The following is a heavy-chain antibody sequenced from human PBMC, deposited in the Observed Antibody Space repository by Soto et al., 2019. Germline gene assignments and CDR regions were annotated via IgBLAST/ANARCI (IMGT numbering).Heavy chain of an antibody. J-gene: IGHJ6*02. D-gene: IGHD5-12*01. CDR1: GFTVSSNY. V-gene: IGHV3-66*01. CDR2: IYSGGST. Sequence: GGSLRLSCAASGFTVSSNYMSWVRQAPGKGLEWVSVIYSGGSTYYADSVKGRFTISRDNSKNTLYLQMNSLRAEDTAVYYCARVRTAWISDYYYYGMDGWGQGTTVTVSS. CDR3: ARVRTAWISDYYYYGMDG.